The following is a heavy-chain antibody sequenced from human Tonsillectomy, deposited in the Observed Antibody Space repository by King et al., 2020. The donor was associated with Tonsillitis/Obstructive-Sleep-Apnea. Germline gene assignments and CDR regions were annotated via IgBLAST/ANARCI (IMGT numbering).Heavy chain of an antibody. CDR3: AKDFLRCLEWTPHPWFDP. D-gene: IGHD3-3*01. Sequence: EVQLVESGGGLVQPGGSLGLSCAASGFTFTNYVMTWFLQAPGKGLEWVSSIIGCGDTTYYADSLKCRFAVSSDNSKNTLYLQMNSLRAEDTALYYCAKDFLRCLEWTPHPWFDPWGQGTLVTVSS. J-gene: IGHJ5*02. CDR1: GFTFTNYV. CDR2: IIGCGDTT. V-gene: IGHV3-23*04.